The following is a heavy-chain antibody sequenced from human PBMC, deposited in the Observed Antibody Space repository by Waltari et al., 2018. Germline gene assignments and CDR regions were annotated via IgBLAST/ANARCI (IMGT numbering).Heavy chain of an antibody. V-gene: IGHV3-30*16. CDR1: RFPFSIYT. J-gene: IGHJ4*02. Sequence: QVQLVESGGGVVQPGRSRGLSCAAARFPFSIYTIHWVRQAPGKGLEWRAVISYDETNKYYADSVKGRFTISRDNSKNTLYLQMNSLRAEDTAVYYCARDGSGPFDYWGQGTLVTVSA. CDR2: ISYDETNK. D-gene: IGHD3-10*01. CDR3: ARDGSGPFDY.